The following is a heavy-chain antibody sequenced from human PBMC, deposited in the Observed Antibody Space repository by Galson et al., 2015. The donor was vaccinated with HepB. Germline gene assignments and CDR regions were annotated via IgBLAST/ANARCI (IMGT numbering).Heavy chain of an antibody. CDR2: ISYHGREE. V-gene: IGHV3-30*04. Sequence: SLRLSCAASEFSFSTYAMHWVRQAPGRGLDWVAVISYHGREEYIADSVKGRFTISRDNSKDTLYLHMNSLRPEDTAVYYCARAIKLPGTPENCFDLWGHGTMLTVSS. CDR3: ARAIKLPGTPENCFDL. J-gene: IGHJ3*01. D-gene: IGHD6-13*01. CDR1: EFSFSTYA.